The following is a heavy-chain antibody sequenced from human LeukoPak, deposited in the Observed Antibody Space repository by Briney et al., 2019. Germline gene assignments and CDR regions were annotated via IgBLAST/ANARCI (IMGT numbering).Heavy chain of an antibody. CDR2: RSIYNGNT. Sequence: GASVKVSCXASGYDFINYGISWVRQAPGQGLEWMGWRSIYNGNTDYKLQGRVTMTTDTSTNTAYMEVRSLRSDDTAVYYCARGGPFPSSSSSREYYLDYWGQGTLVTVSS. V-gene: IGHV1-18*01. D-gene: IGHD6-6*01. CDR3: ARGGPFPSSSSSREYYLDY. CDR1: GYDFINYG. J-gene: IGHJ4*02.